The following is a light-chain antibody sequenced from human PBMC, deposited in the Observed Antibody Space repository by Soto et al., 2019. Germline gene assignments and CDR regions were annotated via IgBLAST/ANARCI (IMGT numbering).Light chain of an antibody. V-gene: IGKV3-15*01. CDR1: QSVSSSY. CDR3: QHYNYWPYT. Sequence: EIVLRKSPGTLSLYTGERATLSCRASQSVSSSYLAWYQQKPGQAPRLLIYDASTRATGVPARFSGSGSGTDFTLTISSLQAEDFAVYYCQHYNYWPYTFGHGTKVDIK. CDR2: DAS. J-gene: IGKJ2*01.